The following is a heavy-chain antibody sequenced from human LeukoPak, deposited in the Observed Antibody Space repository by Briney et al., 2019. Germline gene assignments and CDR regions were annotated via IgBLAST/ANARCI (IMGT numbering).Heavy chain of an antibody. V-gene: IGHV4-38-2*01. CDR2: IYHSGST. J-gene: IGHJ4*02. CDR3: ARVVAATWVDY. D-gene: IGHD2-15*01. CDR1: GNSMSSGYY. Sequence: SETLSLTCAVSGNSMSSGYYWGWIRQPPGKGLEWIGSIYHSGSTYYNPSLKSRVTISVDTSKNRFSLKLSSVTAADTAVYYCARVVAATWVDYWGQGTLVTVSS.